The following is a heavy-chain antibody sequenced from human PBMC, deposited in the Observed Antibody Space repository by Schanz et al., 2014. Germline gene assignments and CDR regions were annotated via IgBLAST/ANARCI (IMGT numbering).Heavy chain of an antibody. CDR3: AKSQGSSFDA. V-gene: IGHV3-23*01. CDR2: INTGVNT. Sequence: EVQLLESGGGLVQPGGSLRLSCAASGFTFGDYAMTWVRQAPGKGLEWVSAINTGVNTYYADSVKGRFTISSDNSKSTLNLQMSSLRAEDTAVYYCAKSQGSSFDAWGQGTLVTVSS. J-gene: IGHJ4*02. CDR1: GFTFGDYA. D-gene: IGHD6-13*01.